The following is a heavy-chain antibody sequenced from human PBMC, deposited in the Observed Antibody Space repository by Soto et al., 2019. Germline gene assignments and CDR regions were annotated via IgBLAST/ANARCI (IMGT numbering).Heavy chain of an antibody. D-gene: IGHD3-22*01. CDR3: NRYYYDSSGYYYFDY. J-gene: IGHJ4*02. CDR1: GFTFSGSA. CDR2: IRSKANSYGT. Sequence: GGSLRLSCAASGFTFSGSAMHWVRQASGKGLEWVGRIRSKANSYGTAYAASVKGRCTISRDDSKNTAYLQMNSLKTEDTAVYYCNRYYYDSSGYYYFDYWGQGTLVTVSS. V-gene: IGHV3-73*01.